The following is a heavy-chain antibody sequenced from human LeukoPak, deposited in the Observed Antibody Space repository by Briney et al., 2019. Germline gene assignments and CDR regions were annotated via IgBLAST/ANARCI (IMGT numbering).Heavy chain of an antibody. Sequence: SVKVSCKASGGTFSSYAISWVRQAPGQGLEWMGGIIPIFGTANYAQKFQGRVTITADKSTSTAYMELSSLRSEDMAVYYCARRRGWPRYYFDYWGQGTLVTVSS. D-gene: IGHD6-19*01. J-gene: IGHJ4*02. CDR1: GGTFSSYA. CDR3: ARRRGWPRYYFDY. V-gene: IGHV1-69*06. CDR2: IIPIFGTA.